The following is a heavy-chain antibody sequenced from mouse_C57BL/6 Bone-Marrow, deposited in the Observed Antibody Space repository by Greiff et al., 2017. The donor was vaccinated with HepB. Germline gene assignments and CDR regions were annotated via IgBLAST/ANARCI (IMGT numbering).Heavy chain of an antibody. D-gene: IGHD2-4*01. V-gene: IGHV1-15*01. CDR3: TRGATMIATCGYYCDY. J-gene: IGHJ2*01. Sequence: QVQLKQSGAELVRPGASVTLSCKASGYTFTDYEMHWVKQTPVHGLEWIGAIDPETGGTAYNQKFKGKAILTADKSSSTAYMELRSLTSEDSAVYYCTRGATMIATCGYYCDYWGQGTTLTVSS. CDR2: IDPETGGT. CDR1: GYTFTDYE.